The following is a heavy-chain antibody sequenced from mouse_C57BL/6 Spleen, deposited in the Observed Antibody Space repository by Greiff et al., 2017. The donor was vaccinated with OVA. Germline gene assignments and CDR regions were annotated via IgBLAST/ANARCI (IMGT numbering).Heavy chain of an antibody. CDR2: IYPRSGNT. J-gene: IGHJ2*01. Sequence: QVQLKESGAELARPGASVKLSCKASGYTFTSYGISWVKQRTGQGLEWIGEIYPRSGNTYYNEKFKGKATLTADKSSSTAYMELRSLTSEDSAVYFCAMLNGSRGYFDYWGQGTTLTVSS. CDR1: GYTFTSYG. CDR3: AMLNGSRGYFDY. D-gene: IGHD1-1*01. V-gene: IGHV1-81*01.